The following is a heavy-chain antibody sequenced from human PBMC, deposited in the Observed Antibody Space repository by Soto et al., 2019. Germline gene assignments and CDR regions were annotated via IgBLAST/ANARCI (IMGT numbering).Heavy chain of an antibody. CDR3: ARDHIVVVPAAIPYYYYYGMDV. CDR2: IIPIFGTA. Sequence: GDSVKVCFKASGGPFSSYAISLVRQAPGQGLEWIGGIIPIFGTANYAQKFQGRVTITADKSTRTAYMELSSLRSEDTAVYYCARDHIVVVPAAIPYYYYYGMDVWGQGTTVTVS. J-gene: IGHJ6*02. D-gene: IGHD2-2*02. V-gene: IGHV1-69*06. CDR1: GGPFSSYA.